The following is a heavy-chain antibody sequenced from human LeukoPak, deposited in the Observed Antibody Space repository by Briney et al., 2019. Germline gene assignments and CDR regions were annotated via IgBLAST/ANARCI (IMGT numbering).Heavy chain of an antibody. CDR2: ISGSSDIT. V-gene: IGHV3-23*01. D-gene: IGHD6-19*01. J-gene: IGHJ6*02. CDR3: AKVQEEVAGHGMDV. CDR1: GFTFSSYA. Sequence: GGSLRLSCAASGFTFSSYAMNWVRQAPGKGLEWVSAISGSSDITYYADSVKGRFTISRDNSKSTLYLQMNSLRAEDTAVYYCAKVQEEVAGHGMDVWGQGTTVTVSS.